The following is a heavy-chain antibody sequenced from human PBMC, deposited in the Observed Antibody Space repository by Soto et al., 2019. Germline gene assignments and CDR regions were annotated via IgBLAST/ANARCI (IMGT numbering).Heavy chain of an antibody. CDR3: AMGPEYEGSFDF. V-gene: IGHV1-69*05. D-gene: IGHD2-2*01. Sequence: QVQLVQSGAEVKKPGSSVKVSCKASGGTFSNFAVGWVRQAPGQGPEWMGGIILPFGTANYAQKFQDRVAITSDDSMTTAYMDLSSLRSDDTAGHYCAMGPEYEGSFDFWGAGTLFTVSS. CDR1: GGTFSNFA. J-gene: IGHJ4*02. CDR2: IILPFGTA.